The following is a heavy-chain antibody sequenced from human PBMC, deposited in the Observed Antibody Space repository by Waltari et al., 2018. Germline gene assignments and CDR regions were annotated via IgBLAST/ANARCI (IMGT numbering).Heavy chain of an antibody. CDR1: GYSFTNYW. J-gene: IGHJ4*02. D-gene: IGHD5-12*01. CDR2: IYPGNSDI. V-gene: IGHV5-51*01. CDR3: ARHQLGVATIVDY. Sequence: EVQLVQSGAEAKKPGESLKISCKGSGYSFTNYWIGWVRQMPGKGLEWMGIIYPGNSDIRYSPSFQGQVTISADKSISTAYLQWSSLRASDTAMYYCARHQLGVATIVDYWGQGTLVTVSS.